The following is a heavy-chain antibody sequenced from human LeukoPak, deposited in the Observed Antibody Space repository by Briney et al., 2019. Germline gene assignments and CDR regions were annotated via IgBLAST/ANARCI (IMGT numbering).Heavy chain of an antibody. D-gene: IGHD3-22*01. CDR2: IYHSGST. V-gene: IGHV4-38-2*01. CDR1: GFSISNGYY. Sequence: SETLSLTCAVSGFSISNGYYWGWIRQPPGKGLEWTGSIYHSGSTYYNPSLKSRVTISVDTSKNQFSLKLSSVTAADTAVYYCGRYNSGYYYYFDYWGQGTLVTVSS. J-gene: IGHJ4*02. CDR3: GRYNSGYYYYFDY.